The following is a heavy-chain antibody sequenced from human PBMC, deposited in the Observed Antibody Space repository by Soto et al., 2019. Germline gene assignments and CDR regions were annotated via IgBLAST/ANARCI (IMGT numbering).Heavy chain of an antibody. J-gene: IGHJ6*02. CDR3: TRDGSPFALDV. CDR2: IKTDGSEK. CDR1: GFTFSSYW. Sequence: GGSLRLSCAASGFTFSSYWMSWVRQAPGKGLEWVANIKTDGSEKYYMDSVRGRFTTSRDNARSFFFLQMNSLTGADTAVYYCTRDGSPFALDVWGLGTSVTVSS. V-gene: IGHV3-7*03.